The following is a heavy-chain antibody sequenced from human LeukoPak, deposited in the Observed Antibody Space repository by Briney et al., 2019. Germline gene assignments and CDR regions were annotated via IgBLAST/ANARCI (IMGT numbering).Heavy chain of an antibody. CDR3: ARANMVRGVGLFFDRNWFDP. D-gene: IGHD3-10*01. CDR2: INPSGGST. V-gene: IGHV1-46*01. CDR1: GYTFTSYY. Sequence: ASVKVSCKASGYTFTSYYMHWVRQAPGQGREWMGIINPSGGSTSYAQSFQGRVTMTRDTSISTAYMELSRLRSDDTAVYCCARANMVRGVGLFFDRNWFDPWGQGTLVTVSS. J-gene: IGHJ5*02.